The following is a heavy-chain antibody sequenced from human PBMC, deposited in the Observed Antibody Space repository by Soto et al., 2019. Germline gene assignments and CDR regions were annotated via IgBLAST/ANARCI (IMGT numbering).Heavy chain of an antibody. CDR1: GGSFTSNNC. J-gene: IGHJ4*02. D-gene: IGHD1-7*01. V-gene: IGHV4-4*02. CDR2: IYRTGST. CDR3: ASRDPGTSVDY. Sequence: SETLSLTCAVSGGSFTSNNCWTVFRQPPGQGLEWIGEIYRTGSTNYNPSLKSRVTISLDKSENQFSLKVTSLTAADTAVYYCASRDPGTSVDYWGQGTLVTVSS.